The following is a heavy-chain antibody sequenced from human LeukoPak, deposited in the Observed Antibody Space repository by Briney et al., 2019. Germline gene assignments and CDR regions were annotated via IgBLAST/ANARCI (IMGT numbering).Heavy chain of an antibody. CDR3: AREEGCSGGSCYRAYYYYGMDV. Sequence: ALVKVSCKASGYTFTGYYMHWVRQAPGQGLEWMGWINPNSGGTNYAQKFQGRVTMTRDTSISTAYMELSRLRSDDTAVYYCAREEGCSGGSCYRAYYYYGMDVWGQGTTVTVSS. CDR2: INPNSGGT. V-gene: IGHV1-2*02. D-gene: IGHD2-15*01. CDR1: GYTFTGYY. J-gene: IGHJ6*02.